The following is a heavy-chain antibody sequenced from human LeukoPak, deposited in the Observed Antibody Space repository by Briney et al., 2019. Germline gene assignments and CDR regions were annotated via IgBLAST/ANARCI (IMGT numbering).Heavy chain of an antibody. V-gene: IGHV4-61*05. D-gene: IGHD3-3*02. CDR1: GGSISSSNYY. Sequence: SETLSLTCTVSGGSISSSNYYWAWIRQPPGKGLEWIGYIYYSGSTNYNPSLKSRVTISVDTSKNQFSLKLSSVTAADTAVYYCARGGFSRSYWYFDLWGRGTLVTVSS. CDR3: ARGGFSRSYWYFDL. J-gene: IGHJ2*01. CDR2: IYYSGST.